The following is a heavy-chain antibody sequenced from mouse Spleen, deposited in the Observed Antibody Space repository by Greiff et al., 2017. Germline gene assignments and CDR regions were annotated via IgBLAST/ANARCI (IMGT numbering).Heavy chain of an antibody. CDR2: IHPNSGST. J-gene: IGHJ2*01. V-gene: IGHV1-64*01. Sequence: QVQLKQPGAELVKPGASVKLSCKASGYTFTSYWMHWVKQRPGQGLEWIGMIHPNSGSTNYNEKFKSKATLTVDKSSSTAYMQLSSLTSEDSAVYYCARESLGYYFDYWGQGTTLTVSS. D-gene: IGHD6-2*01. CDR1: GYTFTSYW. CDR3: ARESLGYYFDY.